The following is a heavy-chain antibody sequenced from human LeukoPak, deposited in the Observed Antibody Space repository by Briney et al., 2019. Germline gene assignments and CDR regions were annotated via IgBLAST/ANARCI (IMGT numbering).Heavy chain of an antibody. CDR1: GYRFTNYW. CDR2: IWPDDSDT. D-gene: IGHD1/OR15-1a*01. CDR3: AGHDGRIRTSHTRIDF. J-gene: IGHJ4*02. Sequence: PGESLKISCKGSGYRFTNYWIGWVRQMPGKGLEWMGIIWPDDSDTRYSPSFQGQVTISTDKSISTAYLQWSSLKASDTAMYYCAGHDGRIRTSHTRIDFWGQGTLVTVSS. V-gene: IGHV5-51*01.